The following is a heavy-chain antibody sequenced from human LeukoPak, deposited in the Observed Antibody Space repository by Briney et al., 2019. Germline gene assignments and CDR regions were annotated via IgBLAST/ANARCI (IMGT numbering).Heavy chain of an antibody. CDR3: ARDLEQQLVGDYFDY. CDR2: ISSSSSYT. Sequence: PGGSLRLSCAASGFTFSDYYMSWIRQAPGKGLEWVSYISSSSSYTNYADSVKGRFTISRDNAKNSLYLHMNSLRAEDTAVYYCARDLEQQLVGDYFDYWGQGTLVTVSS. D-gene: IGHD6-13*01. V-gene: IGHV3-11*05. CDR1: GFTFSDYY. J-gene: IGHJ4*02.